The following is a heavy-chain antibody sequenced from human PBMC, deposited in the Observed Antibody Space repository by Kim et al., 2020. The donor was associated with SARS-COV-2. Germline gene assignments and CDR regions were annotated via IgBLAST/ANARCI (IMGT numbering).Heavy chain of an antibody. V-gene: IGHV3-23*01. CDR2: ISGSGGST. Sequence: GGSLRLSCAASGFTFSSYAMSWVRQAPGKGLEWVSAISGSGGSTYYADSVKGRFTISRDNSKNTLYLQMNSLRAEDTAVYYCAKGGVWRDSSWYNGVEFDYWGQGTLVTVSS. D-gene: IGHD6-13*01. J-gene: IGHJ4*02. CDR1: GFTFSSYA. CDR3: AKGGVWRDSSWYNGVEFDY.